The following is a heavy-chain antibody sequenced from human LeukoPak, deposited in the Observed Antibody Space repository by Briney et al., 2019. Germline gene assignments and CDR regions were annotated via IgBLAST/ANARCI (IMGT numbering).Heavy chain of an antibody. CDR3: ARAGAEGGYDYFDY. J-gene: IGHJ4*02. V-gene: IGHV7-4-1*02. D-gene: IGHD5-12*01. CDR1: GYTFTSYA. Sequence: ASVSVSCKASGYTFTSYAMNWVRQAPGQGIEWMGWINTNTGNPTYAQGLTGRFVFSLETAVSTAYLQISSLKAEDTAVYYCARAGAEGGYDYFDYWGQGTLVTVSS. CDR2: INTNTGNP.